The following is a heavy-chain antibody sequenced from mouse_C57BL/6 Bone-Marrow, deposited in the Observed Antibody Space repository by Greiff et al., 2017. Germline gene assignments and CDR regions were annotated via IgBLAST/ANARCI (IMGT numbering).Heavy chain of an antibody. CDR2: IDPENGDT. V-gene: IGHV14-4*01. CDR1: GFNINDDY. J-gene: IGHJ3*01. Sequence: VQLQQSGAELVRPGASVKLSCTASGFNINDDYMHWVKQRPEQGLEWIGWIDPENGDTEYASKFQGKAPVPADTSSNTAYLQLSSLTSEDTAVYYCTTTTTVVATEGFAYWGKGTLVTVSA. CDR3: TTTTTVVATEGFAY. D-gene: IGHD1-1*01.